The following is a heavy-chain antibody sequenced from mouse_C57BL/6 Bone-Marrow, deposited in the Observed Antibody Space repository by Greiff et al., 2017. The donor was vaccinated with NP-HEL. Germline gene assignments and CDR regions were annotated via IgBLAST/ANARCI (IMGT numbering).Heavy chain of an antibody. D-gene: IGHD1-1*01. Sequence: EVQLQQSGPGLVKPSQSLSLTCSVTGYSITSGYYWNWIRQFPGNKLEWMGYISYDGSNDYNPSLKNRISITRDTSKNQFFLKLNSVTTEDTATYYCARFTTVVGDYWGQGTTLTVSS. V-gene: IGHV3-6*01. CDR3: ARFTTVVGDY. CDR1: GYSITSGYY. J-gene: IGHJ2*01. CDR2: ISYDGSN.